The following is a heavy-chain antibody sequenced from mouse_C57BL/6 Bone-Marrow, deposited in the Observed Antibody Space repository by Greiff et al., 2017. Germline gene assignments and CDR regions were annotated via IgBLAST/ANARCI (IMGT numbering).Heavy chain of an antibody. D-gene: IGHD2-5*01. CDR2: IYPGSGST. V-gene: IGHV1-55*01. Sequence: LQESGAELVKPGASVKMSCTASGYTFTSYWITWVKQRPGQGLEWIGDIYPGSGSTNYKEKFKSKATLTVDTSASTAYMQRSSLTSEDSAFYYCARPYYSNYWYFDVWGTGTTVTVSS. CDR3: ARPYYSNYWYFDV. CDR1: GYTFTSYW. J-gene: IGHJ1*03.